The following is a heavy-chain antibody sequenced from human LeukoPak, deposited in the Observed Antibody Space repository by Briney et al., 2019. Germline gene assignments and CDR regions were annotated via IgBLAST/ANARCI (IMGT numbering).Heavy chain of an antibody. CDR3: ARDLTIFGVVNGTYYYMDV. Sequence: SETLSLTCTVSGGSISSYYWSWIRQPAGKGLEWIGRIYTSGSTNYNPSLKSRVTISVDKSKNQFSLKLSSVTAADTAVYYCARDLTIFGVVNGTYYYMDVWGKGTTVTVSS. J-gene: IGHJ6*03. V-gene: IGHV4-4*07. D-gene: IGHD3-3*01. CDR1: GGSISSYY. CDR2: IYTSGST.